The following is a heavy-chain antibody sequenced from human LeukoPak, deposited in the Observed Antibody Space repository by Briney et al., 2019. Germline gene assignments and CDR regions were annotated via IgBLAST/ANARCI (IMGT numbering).Heavy chain of an antibody. CDR3: ARAVSGYSYGYSSH. V-gene: IGHV4-4*02. J-gene: IGHJ6*02. Sequence: SETLSLTCAVSGGSISSSNWWIWVRQPPGKGLEWIGEIYHRGSTNYNPSLESRVTISIDKSKNKFSLNLSSVTAADTAVYYCARAVSGYSYGYSSHWGRGTTVTVSS. D-gene: IGHD5-18*01. CDR2: IYHRGST. CDR1: GGSISSSNW.